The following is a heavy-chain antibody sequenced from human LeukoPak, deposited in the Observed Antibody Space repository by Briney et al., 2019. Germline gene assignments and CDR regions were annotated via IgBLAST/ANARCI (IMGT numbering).Heavy chain of an antibody. V-gene: IGHV4-4*07. CDR1: GGSFTIYY. Sequence: KRFETLSLTCTVSGGSFTIYYWSWIRQPAGKGLEWIGHIYTSGSTNYNPSLKSRVTMSVDTSKNQFSLNLSSVTAADTAVYYCARGPTTVTRAFDYWGQGTLVTVSS. CDR2: IYTSGST. J-gene: IGHJ4*02. D-gene: IGHD4-17*01. CDR3: ARGPTTVTRAFDY.